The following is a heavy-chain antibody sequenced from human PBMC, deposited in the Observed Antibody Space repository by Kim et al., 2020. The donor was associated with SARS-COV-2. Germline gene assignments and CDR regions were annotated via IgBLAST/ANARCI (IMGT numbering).Heavy chain of an antibody. D-gene: IGHD6-19*01. Sequence: GGSLRLSCAASGFTFSSYAMSWVRQAPGKGLEWVSVIYSGGSSTYYADSVKGRFTISRDNSKNTLYLQMNSLRAEDTAVYYCAKEHSSGWLYFQHWGQGTLVTVSS. J-gene: IGHJ1*01. CDR1: GFTFSSYA. CDR2: IYSGGSST. CDR3: AKEHSSGWLYFQH. V-gene: IGHV3-23*03.